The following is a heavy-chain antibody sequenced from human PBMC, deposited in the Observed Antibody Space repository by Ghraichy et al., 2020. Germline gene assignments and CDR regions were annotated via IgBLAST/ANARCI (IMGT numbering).Heavy chain of an antibody. CDR2: IYYSGST. CDR3: ARHGAGTTVVTSDDFDI. V-gene: IGHV4-59*08. CDR1: GGSISSYY. J-gene: IGHJ3*02. Sequence: SETLSLTCTVSGGSISSYYWSWIRQPPGKGLEWIGYIYYSGSTNYNPSLKSRVTISEETSKNQFSLKLSSVTAADTAVYYCARHGAGTTVVTSDDFDIWGQGTMVTVSS. D-gene: IGHD4-23*01.